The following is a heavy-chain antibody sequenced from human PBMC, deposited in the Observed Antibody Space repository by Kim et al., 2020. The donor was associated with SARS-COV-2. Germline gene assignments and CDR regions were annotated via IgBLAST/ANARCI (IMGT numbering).Heavy chain of an antibody. D-gene: IGHD2-21*02. Sequence: GGSLRLSCTTSGFIFKDAYMSWVRQSPGKGLEWVGRIRTTRANGATNYSESVRGRFTISREDSQSTIFLQMNSLRSEDTAVYYCTTDRGTNCGGDCSEENWGQGSKVTVSS. CDR2: IRTTRANGAT. V-gene: IGHV3-15*01. J-gene: IGHJ4*02. CDR3: TTDRGTNCGGDCSEEN. CDR1: GFIFKDAY.